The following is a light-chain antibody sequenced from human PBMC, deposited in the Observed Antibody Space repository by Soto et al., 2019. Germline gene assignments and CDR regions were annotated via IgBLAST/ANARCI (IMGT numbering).Light chain of an antibody. CDR2: DVS. J-gene: IGLJ1*01. Sequence: QSALTQPRSVSGSPGQSVTISCTGTSTDDGGYNYVSWYQQHPGEVPKLMLYDVSKRPSGVPDRFSGSKSGTTASLTISGLQAEDEADYYCCSYAGRDTLYVFGSGTKLTVL. CDR3: CSYAGRDTLYV. V-gene: IGLV2-11*01. CDR1: STDDGGYNY.